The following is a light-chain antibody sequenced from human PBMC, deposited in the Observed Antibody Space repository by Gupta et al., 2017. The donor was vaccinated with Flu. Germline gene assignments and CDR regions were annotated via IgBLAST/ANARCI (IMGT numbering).Light chain of an antibody. Sequence: PSSLSASVGDRVVITCRASQDISIFLNWYQQRPGGAPDLLIYSASGLPSGVPSRFSGSGSGTVFTLSISSLQPEDFATYYCQQSYSSPPTFGGGTKLEI. CDR1: QDISIF. CDR3: QQSYSSPPT. J-gene: IGKJ4*01. V-gene: IGKV1-39*01. CDR2: SAS.